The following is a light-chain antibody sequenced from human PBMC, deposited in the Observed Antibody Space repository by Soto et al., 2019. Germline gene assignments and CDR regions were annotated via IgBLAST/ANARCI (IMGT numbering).Light chain of an antibody. V-gene: IGKV1-39*01. Sequence: DIQMTQSPASLSASVGDRVTITCRASQNISNYLNWYQQKPGKAPNLLIYAASSLQGGVPSRFIGSGPGTDFTLTVSSLEPDDFATYYCQQSYSTSSYTFDQGTKLDIK. CDR2: AAS. CDR3: QQSYSTSSYT. J-gene: IGKJ2*01. CDR1: QNISNY.